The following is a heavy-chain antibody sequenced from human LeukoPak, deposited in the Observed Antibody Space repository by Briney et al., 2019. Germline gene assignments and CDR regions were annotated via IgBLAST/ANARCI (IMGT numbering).Heavy chain of an antibody. CDR3: AKDWVVAATLYFQH. D-gene: IGHD2-15*01. CDR2: LSYSGDA. CDR1: GFTFYKYP. Sequence: GGSLRLSCAASGFTFYKYPMNWVRQAPGKGLEWISTLSYSGDAHYADSVKGRFTISRDDSKNTLYLQMNSLRAEDTAVYYCAKDWVVAATLYFQHWGQGTLVTVSS. J-gene: IGHJ1*01. V-gene: IGHV3-23*01.